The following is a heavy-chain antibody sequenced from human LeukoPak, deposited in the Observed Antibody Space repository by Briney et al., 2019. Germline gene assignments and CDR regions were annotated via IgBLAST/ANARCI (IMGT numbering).Heavy chain of an antibody. Sequence: ASVKVSCKASGYTFTGFYIHWVRQAPGQGLEWMGRIDPNSGDTNYAQKFQGRVTMTRDTSISTAYMELSRLRSDDTAVYYCARESMDFDYWGQGTLVTVSS. CDR3: ARESMDFDY. J-gene: IGHJ4*02. CDR2: IDPNSGDT. CDR1: GYTFTGFY. V-gene: IGHV1-2*06.